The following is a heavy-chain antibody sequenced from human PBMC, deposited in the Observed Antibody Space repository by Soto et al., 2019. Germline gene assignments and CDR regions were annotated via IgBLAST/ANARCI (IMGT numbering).Heavy chain of an antibody. CDR2: VSGSGDST. J-gene: IGHJ4*02. V-gene: IGHV3-23*01. CDR1: AFTFSSYA. Sequence: EVQLLESGGGLAQPGGSLRLSCAASAFTFSSYAMRWVRQAPGKGLEWVSAVSGSGDSTYYADSVKGRFTISRDNSKNTLYLQMNSLRAEDTAVYYCAKGRASDCPGCTQDYWGQGTLVTVS. CDR3: AKGRASDCPGCTQDY. D-gene: IGHD2-21*02.